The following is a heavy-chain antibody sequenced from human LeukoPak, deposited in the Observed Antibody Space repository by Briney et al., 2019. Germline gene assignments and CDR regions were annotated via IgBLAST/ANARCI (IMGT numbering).Heavy chain of an antibody. D-gene: IGHD3-22*01. CDR3: ARDSAYYYDSSGYYFDY. CDR2: IIPIFGTA. Sequence: GASVKVSCKASGGTFSSYAISWVRRAPGQGLEWMGGIIPIFGTANYAQKFQGRVTITADESTSTAYMELSSLRSEDTAVYYCARDSAYYYDSSGYYFDYWGQGTLVTVSS. V-gene: IGHV1-69*13. CDR1: GGTFSSYA. J-gene: IGHJ4*02.